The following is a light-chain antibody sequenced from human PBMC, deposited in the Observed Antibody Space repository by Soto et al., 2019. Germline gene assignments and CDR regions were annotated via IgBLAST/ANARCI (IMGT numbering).Light chain of an antibody. V-gene: IGKV1-17*03. CDR1: RGISNS. CDR3: LQYNSYQLT. J-gene: IGKJ4*01. Sequence: DIQMTQSPSAMSASLGDRVTVTCRASRGISNSLAWFQQKPGKVPQRLIYGASTLQSGAPSRFSGSASGTAFTLTISSLQHEDFETYYCLQYNSYQLTLGGGTKVDIK. CDR2: GAS.